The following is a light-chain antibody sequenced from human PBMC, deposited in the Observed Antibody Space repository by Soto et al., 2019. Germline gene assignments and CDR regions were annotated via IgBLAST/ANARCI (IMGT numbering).Light chain of an antibody. Sequence: QSALTQPPSASGSPGQSVTISCTGTSSDVGGYNYVSWYQQHPGKAPKLMIYEVSKRPSGVPDRFSGSKSGNTASLTVSGLQAEDEADYYCSSYVGSNGVFGGGTKLTVL. V-gene: IGLV2-8*01. J-gene: IGLJ2*01. CDR3: SSYVGSNGV. CDR2: EVS. CDR1: SSDVGGYNY.